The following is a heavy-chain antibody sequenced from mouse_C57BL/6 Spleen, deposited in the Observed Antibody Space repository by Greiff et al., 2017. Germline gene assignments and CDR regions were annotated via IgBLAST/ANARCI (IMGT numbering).Heavy chain of an antibody. V-gene: IGHV14-2*01. CDR2: IDPETGAT. D-gene: IGHD1-2*01. Sequence: EVQRVESGAELVKPGASVKLSCTASGFNIKDYYMHWVKQRTEQGLEWIGRIDPETGATKYAPKFQGKATITADTSSNTAYLQLSSLTSEDTAVYYCALRQRYFDVWGTGTPVTVSS. CDR3: ALRQRYFDV. J-gene: IGHJ1*03. CDR1: GFNIKDYY.